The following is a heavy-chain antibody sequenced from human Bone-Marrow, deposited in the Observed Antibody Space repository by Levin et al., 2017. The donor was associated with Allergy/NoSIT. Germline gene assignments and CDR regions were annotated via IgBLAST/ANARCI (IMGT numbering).Heavy chain of an antibody. CDR3: TSGLSN. J-gene: IGHJ4*02. CDR2: VNSKSDGGTT. CDR1: GFTFSNAW. Sequence: PGGSLRLSCIGSGFTFSNAWMSWVRQAPGKGLEWVGRVNSKSDGGTTDYGAPVKGRFTISRNDSSNTLFLQMSSLKIEGTAGYYCTSGLSNLGQGTLDTVSS. V-gene: IGHV3-15*01. D-gene: IGHD3-10*01.